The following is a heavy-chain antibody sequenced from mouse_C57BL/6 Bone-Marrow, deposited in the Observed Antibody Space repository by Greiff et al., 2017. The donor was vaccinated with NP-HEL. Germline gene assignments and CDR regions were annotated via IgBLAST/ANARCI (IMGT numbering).Heavy chain of an antibody. CDR3: TTHWSFDY. Sequence: EVQVEESGAELVRPGASVKLSCTASGFNIKDDYMHWVKQRPEQGLEWIGWIDPENGDTEYASKFQGKATITADTSSNTAYLQLSSLTSEDTAVYYCTTHWSFDYWGQGTTLTVSS. D-gene: IGHD4-1*01. CDR1: GFNIKDDY. V-gene: IGHV14-4*01. J-gene: IGHJ2*01. CDR2: IDPENGDT.